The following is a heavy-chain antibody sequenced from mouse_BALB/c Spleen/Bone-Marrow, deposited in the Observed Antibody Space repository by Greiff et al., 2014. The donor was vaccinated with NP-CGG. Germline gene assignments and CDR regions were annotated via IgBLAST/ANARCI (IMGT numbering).Heavy chain of an antibody. CDR1: GFSLTDYG. Sequence: QVQLKESGPGLVAPSQSLSTTCTVSGFSLTDYGVSWVRQPPGKGLGWLGVIWGGGITYYNSALKSRLSISKDNSKSQVFLKMNSLQTDDTAMYYCAKLNWDEGDYWGQGTTLTVSS. CDR2: IWGGGIT. CDR3: AKLNWDEGDY. V-gene: IGHV2-6-5*01. D-gene: IGHD4-1*01. J-gene: IGHJ2*01.